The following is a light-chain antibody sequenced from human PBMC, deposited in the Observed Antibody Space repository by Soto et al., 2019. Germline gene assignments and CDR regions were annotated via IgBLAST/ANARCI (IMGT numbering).Light chain of an antibody. V-gene: IGLV1-44*01. Sequence: QSVLTQPPSASGTPGQRVTISCSGSNSNIGRNTVNWYQHLPGAAPNLLIYSNNQRPSGVPDRFSGSKSGNSASLAISGVQYDDEADYYCAAWDESPNVPVFGGGTTLTVL. CDR1: NSNIGRNT. J-gene: IGLJ3*02. CDR2: SNN. CDR3: AAWDESPNVPV.